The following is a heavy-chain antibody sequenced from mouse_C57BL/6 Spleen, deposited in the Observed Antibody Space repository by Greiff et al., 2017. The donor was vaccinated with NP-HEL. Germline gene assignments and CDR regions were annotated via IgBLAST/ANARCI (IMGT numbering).Heavy chain of an antibody. CDR3: ARGYDGYYDAMDY. J-gene: IGHJ4*01. Sequence: QVQLQQPGAELVKPGASVKMSCKASGYTFTSYWITWVKQRPGQGLEWIGDIYPGSGSTNYNEKFKSKATLTVDTSSSTAYMQLSSLTSEDSAVYYCARGYDGYYDAMDYWGQGTSVTVSS. CDR1: GYTFTSYW. D-gene: IGHD2-3*01. CDR2: IYPGSGST. V-gene: IGHV1-55*01.